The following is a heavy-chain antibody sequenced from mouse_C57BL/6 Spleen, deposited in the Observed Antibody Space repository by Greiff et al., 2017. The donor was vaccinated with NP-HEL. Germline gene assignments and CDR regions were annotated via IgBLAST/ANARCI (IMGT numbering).Heavy chain of an antibody. V-gene: IGHV1-82*01. D-gene: IGHD3-3*01. CDR1: GYAFSSSW. CDR3: ARWGDSFYFDY. Sequence: QVQLQQSGPELVKPGASVKISCKASGYAFSSSWMNWVKQRPGKGLEWIGRIYPGDGDTNYNGKFKGKATLTADKSSSTAYMQLSSLTSEDSAVYFCARWGDSFYFDYWGQGTTLTVSS. J-gene: IGHJ2*01. CDR2: IYPGDGDT.